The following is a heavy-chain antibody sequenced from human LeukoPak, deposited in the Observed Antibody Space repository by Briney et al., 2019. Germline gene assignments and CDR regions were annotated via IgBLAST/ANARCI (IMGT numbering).Heavy chain of an antibody. CDR3: AKGDITFGRVIVRPDFDY. CDR2: ISGSGGST. Sequence: GGSLRLSCAASGFTFSSYAMSWVRQAPGKGLEWVSAISGSGGSTYYADSVKGRFTISRDNSKNTLYLQMNSLRAEDTAVYYCAKGDITFGRVIVRPDFDYWGQGTLVTVSS. CDR1: GFTFSSYA. D-gene: IGHD3-16*02. J-gene: IGHJ4*02. V-gene: IGHV3-23*01.